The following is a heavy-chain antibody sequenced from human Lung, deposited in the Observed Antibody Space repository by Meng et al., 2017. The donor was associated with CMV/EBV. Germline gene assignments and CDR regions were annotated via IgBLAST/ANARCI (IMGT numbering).Heavy chain of an antibody. CDR3: ARGSEESGYYYYYGMDV. CDR1: GGTFSSYA. Sequence: SVXVSXKASGGTFSSYAISWVRQAPGQGLEWMGGIIPIFGTANYAQKFQGRVTITTDESTSTAYMELSSLRSEDTAVYYCARGSEESGYYYYYGMDVLGQGXTVTVSS. D-gene: IGHD3-3*01. CDR2: IIPIFGTA. J-gene: IGHJ6*02. V-gene: IGHV1-69*05.